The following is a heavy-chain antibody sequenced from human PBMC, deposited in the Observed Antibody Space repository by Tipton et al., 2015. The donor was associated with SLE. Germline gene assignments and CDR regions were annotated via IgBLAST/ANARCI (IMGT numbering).Heavy chain of an antibody. D-gene: IGHD3-10*01. V-gene: IGHV3-23*01. CDR3: ARRNSESGAFDM. CDR1: RFTFSTYG. Sequence: SLRLSCAASRFTFSTYGMRWVRQSPEKGLEWVSSISGSDGSTYYADSVKGRFTISRDNSKNTLYLQMNSLRVEDTAVYYCARRNSESGAFDMWGQGALVTVSS. CDR2: ISGSDGST. J-gene: IGHJ3*02.